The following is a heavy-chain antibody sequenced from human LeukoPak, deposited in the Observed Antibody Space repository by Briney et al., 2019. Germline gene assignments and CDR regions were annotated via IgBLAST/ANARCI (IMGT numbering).Heavy chain of an antibody. D-gene: IGHD1-26*01. CDR2: INPNSGGT. CDR1: GYTFTGYY. J-gene: IGHJ6*03. Sequence: GASVKVSCKASGYTFTGYYMHWVRQAPGQGLEWMGWINPNSGGTNYAQKFQGRVTMTRDTSISTAYMELSRLRSDDTAVYYCASPGGVGANYYYYMDVWGKGTTVTVSS. CDR3: ASPGGVGANYYYYMDV. V-gene: IGHV1-2*02.